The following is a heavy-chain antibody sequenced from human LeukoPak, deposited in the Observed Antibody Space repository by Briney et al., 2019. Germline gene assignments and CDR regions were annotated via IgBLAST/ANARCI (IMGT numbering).Heavy chain of an antibody. Sequence: GGSLRLSCAASGFTFSSYGMHWVRQAPGKGLEWVAFIRYDGSNKYYADSVKGRFTISRDNSKNTLYLQMNSLRAEDTAVYYCARGSITIFGVVTPFDYWGQGTLVTVSS. V-gene: IGHV3-30*02. J-gene: IGHJ4*02. D-gene: IGHD3-3*01. CDR1: GFTFSSYG. CDR2: IRYDGSNK. CDR3: ARGSITIFGVVTPFDY.